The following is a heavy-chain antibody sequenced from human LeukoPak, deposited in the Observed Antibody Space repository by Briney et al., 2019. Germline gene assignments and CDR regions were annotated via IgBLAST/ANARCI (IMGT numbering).Heavy chain of an antibody. D-gene: IGHD1-26*01. V-gene: IGHV4-30-4*01. Sequence: SETLSLTCTVSGGSISSGDYYWSWIRQPPGKGLEWIGYIYYSGSTYYNPSLKSRVTISVDTSKNQFSLKLSSVTAADTAVYYCARGHSGSYPPYYWGQGTLVTVSS. J-gene: IGHJ4*02. CDR2: IYYSGST. CDR1: GGSISSGDYY. CDR3: ARGHSGSYPPYY.